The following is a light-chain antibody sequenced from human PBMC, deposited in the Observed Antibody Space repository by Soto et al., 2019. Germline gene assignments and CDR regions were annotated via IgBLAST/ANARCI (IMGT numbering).Light chain of an antibody. V-gene: IGKV3-11*01. CDR3: QQRSNWPPIT. CDR2: DAS. CDR1: QSVSSY. J-gene: IGKJ5*01. Sequence: EIVLTQSPATLSLSPGERATLSCRASQSVSSYLAWYQQKPGQAPRLLIYDASNRATGIPARFSGSVSGTDFTLTISSLETEDFAVYYGQQRSNWPPITFGQGTRLEIK.